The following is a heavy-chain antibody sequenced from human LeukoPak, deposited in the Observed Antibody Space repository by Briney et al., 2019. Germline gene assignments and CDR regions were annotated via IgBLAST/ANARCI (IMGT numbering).Heavy chain of an antibody. V-gene: IGHV4-34*01. CDR2: INHSGST. D-gene: IGHD4-4*01. J-gene: IGHJ3*02. CDR1: GGSFSGYY. CDR3: ARAPRTTVTTWYDAFDI. Sequence: SETLSLTCAVYGGSFSGYYWSWIRQPPGRGLEWIGEINHSGSTNYNPSLKSRVTISVDTSKNQFSLKLSSVTAADTAVYYCARAPRTTVTTWYDAFDIWGQGTMVTVSS.